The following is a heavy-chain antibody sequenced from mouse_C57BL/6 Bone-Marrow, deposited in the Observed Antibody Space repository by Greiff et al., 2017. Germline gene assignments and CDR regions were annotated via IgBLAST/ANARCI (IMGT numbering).Heavy chain of an antibody. D-gene: IGHD1-1*01. CDR2: IYPRSGNT. Sequence: VKLMESGAELARPGASVKLSCKASGYTFTSYGISWVKQRTGQGLEWIGEIYPRSGNTYYNEKFKGKATLTADKSSSTAYMELRSLTSEDSAVYFCATGGFITTVVRGFAYWGQGTLVTVSA. CDR1: GYTFTSYG. V-gene: IGHV1-81*01. CDR3: ATGGFITTVVRGFAY. J-gene: IGHJ3*01.